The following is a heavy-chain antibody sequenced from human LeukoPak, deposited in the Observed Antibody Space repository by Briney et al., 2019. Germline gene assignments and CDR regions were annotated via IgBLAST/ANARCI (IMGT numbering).Heavy chain of an antibody. V-gene: IGHV3-43*01. D-gene: IGHD3-10*01. Sequence: GGSLRLSCAASGFTFDDYTMHWVRQAPGKGLEWVSLISWDGGSTYYADSVKGRFTISRDNSKNSLYLQMNSLRTEDTALYYCAQGNYGAGSWGNWFDPWGQGTLVTVSS. CDR2: ISWDGGST. CDR3: AQGNYGAGSWGNWFDP. CDR1: GFTFDDYT. J-gene: IGHJ5*02.